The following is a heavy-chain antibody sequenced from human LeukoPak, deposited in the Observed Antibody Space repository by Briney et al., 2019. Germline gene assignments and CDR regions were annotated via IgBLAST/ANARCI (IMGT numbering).Heavy chain of an antibody. CDR1: GYTFTGYY. CDR2: INPNSGGT. J-gene: IGHJ6*02. Sequence: ASVKVSCKASGYTFTGYYMHWVRQAPGQGLEWMGWINPNSGGTNYAQKFQGRVTMTRDTSISTAYMELSRLRSDDTAVYYCARAHMVATGYYYYYGMDVWGQGPTVTVSS. V-gene: IGHV1-2*02. CDR3: ARAHMVATGYYYYYGMDV. D-gene: IGHD5-12*01.